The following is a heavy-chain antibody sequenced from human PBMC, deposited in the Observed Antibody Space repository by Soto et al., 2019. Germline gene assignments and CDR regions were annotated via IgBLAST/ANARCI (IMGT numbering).Heavy chain of an antibody. CDR1: DGSSNNYY. J-gene: IGHJ4*02. V-gene: IGHV4-34*01. CDR2: INHSGST. Sequence: QVQLQQWGAGLLKPSETLSLTCAVYDGSSNNYYWSWIRQPPGKGLEWIGEINHSGSTNYNASLKSRVTISEETSKKQFSLELRFVTAADTAVYYCARGGLIRGVLYYWGQGTLVTVSS. CDR3: ARGGLIRGVLYY. D-gene: IGHD3-10*01.